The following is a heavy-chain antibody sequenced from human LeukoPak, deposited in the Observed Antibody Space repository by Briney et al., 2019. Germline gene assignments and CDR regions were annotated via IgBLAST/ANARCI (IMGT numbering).Heavy chain of an antibody. Sequence: PETLSLTCTVSGGSISSSSAYWGWIRQPPGKGPEWIGSIYYSKNTYYNPSLKSRVTISADTSKNQFSLTLGSVSATDTAVYYCVSPRGFSYGYFDYWGQATLVTVSS. CDR3: VSPRGFSYGYFDY. J-gene: IGHJ4*02. V-gene: IGHV4-39*01. D-gene: IGHD5-18*01. CDR1: GGSISSSSAY. CDR2: IYYSKNT.